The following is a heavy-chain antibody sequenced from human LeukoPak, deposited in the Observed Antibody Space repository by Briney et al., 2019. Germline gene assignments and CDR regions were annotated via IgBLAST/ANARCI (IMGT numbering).Heavy chain of an antibody. CDR1: GFTFSSYS. Sequence: GGSLRLSCAASGFTFSSYSMNWVRQAPGKGLEWVSYISSSGSTIYYADSVKGRFTISRDNAKNSLYLQMNSLRAEDTAVYYCARGGQGYDFWSGPSNAFDIWGQGTMVTVSS. V-gene: IGHV3-48*04. CDR2: ISSSGSTI. J-gene: IGHJ3*02. CDR3: ARGGQGYDFWSGPSNAFDI. D-gene: IGHD3-3*01.